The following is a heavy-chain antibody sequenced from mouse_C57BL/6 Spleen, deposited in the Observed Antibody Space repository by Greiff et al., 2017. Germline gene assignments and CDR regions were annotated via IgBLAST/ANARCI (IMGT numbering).Heavy chain of an antibody. V-gene: IGHV1-64*01. D-gene: IGHD2-13*01. CDR2: IHPNSGST. J-gene: IGHJ1*03. CDR3: ARGGEYGGGYFDV. CDR1: GYTFTSYW. Sequence: QVQLQQPGAELVKPGASVKLSCKASGYTFTSYWMHWVKQRPGQGLEWIGMIHPNSGSTNYNEKFKSKATLTVDKSSSTAYMQLSSLTSEDSAVYYCARGGEYGGGYFDVWGTGTTVTVSS.